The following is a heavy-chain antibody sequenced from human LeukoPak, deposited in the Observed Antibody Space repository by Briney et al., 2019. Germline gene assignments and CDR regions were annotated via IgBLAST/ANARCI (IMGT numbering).Heavy chain of an antibody. V-gene: IGHV3-15*07. CDR1: GFTFSNAW. D-gene: IGHD5-18*01. Sequence: GGSLRLSCAASGFTFSNAWMNWVRQAPGKGLEWVGRIKSKTDGGTTDYAAPVKGRFTISRDDSKNTLYLQMNSLKTEDTAAYYCTTDRLDTAMAYLDYWGQGTLVTVSS. CDR3: TTDRLDTAMAYLDY. J-gene: IGHJ4*02. CDR2: IKSKTDGGTT.